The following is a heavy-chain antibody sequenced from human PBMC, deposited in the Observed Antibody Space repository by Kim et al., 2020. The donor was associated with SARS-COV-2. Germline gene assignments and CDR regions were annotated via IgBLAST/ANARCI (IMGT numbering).Heavy chain of an antibody. CDR2: IYYSGST. CDR1: GGSISSSSYY. Sequence: SETLSLTCTVSGGSISSSSYYWGWIRQPPGKGLEWIGSIYYSGSTYYNPSLKSRVTISVDTSKNQFSLKLSSVTAADTAVYYCARRGTVVPAAIWFDPWGQGTLVTVSS. V-gene: IGHV4-39*01. CDR3: ARRGTVVPAAIWFDP. J-gene: IGHJ5*02. D-gene: IGHD2-2*01.